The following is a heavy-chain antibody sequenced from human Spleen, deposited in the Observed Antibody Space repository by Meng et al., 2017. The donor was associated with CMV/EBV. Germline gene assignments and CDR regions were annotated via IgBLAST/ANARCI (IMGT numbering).Heavy chain of an antibody. J-gene: IGHJ2*01. CDR2: IYPGDSDT. D-gene: IGHD2-2*01. CDR3: ARHNRYCSTTSCSTGYFDL. Sequence: FTSYWIAWGRQMPGKGLEWMGTIYPGDSDTRYSPSFQGQVTISADKSISTAFVQWNSLKASDTAMYYCARHNRYCSTTSCSTGYFDLWGRGTLVTVSS. V-gene: IGHV5-51*01. CDR1: FTSYW.